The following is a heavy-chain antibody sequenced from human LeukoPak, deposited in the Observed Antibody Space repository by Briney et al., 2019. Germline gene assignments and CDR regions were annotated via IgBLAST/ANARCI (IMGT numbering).Heavy chain of an antibody. J-gene: IGHJ6*02. CDR1: GFTVSSNY. Sequence: GGSLRLSCAASGFTVSSNYMSWVRQAPGKGLEWVSFIYTTGRTYYADSVKGRSTISRDDSKNTVFLQMNSLRAEDTAVYYCARDPPMTTDFALDVWGQGTTVTVSS. CDR2: IYTTGRT. CDR3: ARDPPMTTDFALDV. D-gene: IGHD4-11*01. V-gene: IGHV3-66*01.